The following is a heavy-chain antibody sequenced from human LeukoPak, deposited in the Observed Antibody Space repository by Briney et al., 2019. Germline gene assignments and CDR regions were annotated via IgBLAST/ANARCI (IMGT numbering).Heavy chain of an antibody. CDR2: INAGNGNT. J-gene: IGHJ4*02. CDR1: GYTFTSYA. Sequence: GASVKVSCKASGYTFTSYAMHWVRQAPGQRLEWMGWINAGNGNTKYSQKFQGRVTITRDTSASTAYMELSSLRSEDTAVYYCARGGGILRYFDWSPYYFDYWGQGTLVTVSS. V-gene: IGHV1-3*01. D-gene: IGHD3-9*01. CDR3: ARGGGILRYFDWSPYYFDY.